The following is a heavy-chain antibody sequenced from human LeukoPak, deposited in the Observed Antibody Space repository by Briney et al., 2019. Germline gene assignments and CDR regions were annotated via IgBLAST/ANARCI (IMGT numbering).Heavy chain of an antibody. CDR3: ATNLIGAGEYFQQ. CDR1: GLRFSDYY. CDR2: ISSGGDIM. D-gene: IGHD2/OR15-2a*01. V-gene: IGHV3-11*01. J-gene: IGHJ1*01. Sequence: GGSLRLSCAASGLRFSDYYVSWICQAPGKGRQWVSYISSGGDIMHYADSVKGRFTSSRDNAKNSGYLEMNSLGAEDTAVYYCATNLIGAGEYFQQWGQGTLVTVSS.